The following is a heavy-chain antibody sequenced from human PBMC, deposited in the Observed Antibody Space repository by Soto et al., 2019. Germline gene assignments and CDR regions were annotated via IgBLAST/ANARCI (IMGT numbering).Heavy chain of an antibody. D-gene: IGHD1-26*01. V-gene: IGHV1-69*13. CDR1: GDSFSKYT. Sequence: SVKVSCKASGDSFSKYTVNWVRQAPRQGLEWMGGIIPRFGTTNYAPTLQDRVTITADESMNTVYMELSSLRSEDTALYYCARGRGLYNSGRSQLDSWGQGTLVTVSS. J-gene: IGHJ4*02. CDR3: ARGRGLYNSGRSQLDS. CDR2: IIPRFGTT.